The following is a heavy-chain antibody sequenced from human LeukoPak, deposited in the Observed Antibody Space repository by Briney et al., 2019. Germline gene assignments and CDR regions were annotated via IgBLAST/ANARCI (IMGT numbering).Heavy chain of an antibody. CDR2: IIPIFGTA. CDR3: ARDNLQAWIQLGAHDAFDI. V-gene: IGHV1-69*01. CDR1: GGTFSSYA. J-gene: IGHJ3*02. Sequence: SVKVSCKASGGTFSSYAISWVRQAPGQGLEWMGGIIPIFGTANYAQKFQGRVTITADESTSTAYMELSSLRSEDTAVYYCARDNLQAWIQLGAHDAFDIWGQGTMVTVSS. D-gene: IGHD5-18*01.